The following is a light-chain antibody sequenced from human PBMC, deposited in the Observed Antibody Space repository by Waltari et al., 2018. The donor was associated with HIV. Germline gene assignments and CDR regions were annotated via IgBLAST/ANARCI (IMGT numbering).Light chain of an antibody. J-gene: IGKJ2*01. CDR1: QSVHSRY. Sequence: EIVLTQSPGTLSLSPGKRDTLSCRASQSVHSRYLAWYQQKLGQAPRLLIYGASTRATGIPDRFSGSGSGTDFTLTISRLEPEDFAVYYCQQSGSSPYTFGPGTKLDIK. CDR3: QQSGSSPYT. CDR2: GAS. V-gene: IGKV3-20*01.